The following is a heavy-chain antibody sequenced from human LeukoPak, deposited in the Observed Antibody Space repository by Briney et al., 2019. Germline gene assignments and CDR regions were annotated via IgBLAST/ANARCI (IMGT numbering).Heavy chain of an antibody. CDR3: ATVEKDSGHNDY. Sequence: ASVKVSCKVSGYTLTELSMHWVRQAPGKGLEWMGGFDPEDGETIYAQKFQGRVTMTEDTSTDTAYMELGSLRSEDTAVYYCATVEKDSGHNDYWGQGTLVTVSS. V-gene: IGHV1-24*01. CDR1: GYTLTELS. CDR2: FDPEDGET. J-gene: IGHJ4*02. D-gene: IGHD5-12*01.